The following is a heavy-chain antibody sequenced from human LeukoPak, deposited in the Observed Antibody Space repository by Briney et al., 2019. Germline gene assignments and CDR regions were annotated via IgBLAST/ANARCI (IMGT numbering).Heavy chain of an antibody. CDR1: GFIFTSYW. D-gene: IGHD3-9*01. V-gene: IGHV5-10-1*01. CDR3: AGLTDQSDIILTGNFDY. Sequence: GESLEISCKGSGFIFTSYWISWVRPLPGKGLEWMGRIDPSDSYTNYSPSFQGHVTISADKSISTAYLQWSSLKASDTAMYYCAGLTDQSDIILTGNFDYWGQGTLVTVSS. J-gene: IGHJ4*02. CDR2: IDPSDSYT.